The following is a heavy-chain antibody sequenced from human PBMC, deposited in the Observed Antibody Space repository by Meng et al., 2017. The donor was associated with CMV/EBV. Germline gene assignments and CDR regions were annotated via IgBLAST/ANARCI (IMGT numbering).Heavy chain of an antibody. J-gene: IGHJ6*02. CDR2: IYSGGST. V-gene: IGHV3-53*01. CDR1: GFTFSSYS. Sequence: GGSLRLSCAASGFTFSSYSMSWVRQAPGKGLEWVSVIYSGGSTYYADSVKGRFTISRDNSKNTLYLQMNSLRAEDTAVYYCARDYRSTIGPFYYYYGMDVWGQGTTVTVSS. D-gene: IGHD3-9*01. CDR3: ARDYRSTIGPFYYYYGMDV.